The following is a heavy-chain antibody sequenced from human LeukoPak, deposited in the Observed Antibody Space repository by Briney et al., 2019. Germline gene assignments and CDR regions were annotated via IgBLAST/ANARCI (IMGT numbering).Heavy chain of an antibody. CDR1: GFTFSIYW. CDR3: ARVFLTGYTTDY. V-gene: IGHV3-74*01. J-gene: IGHJ4*02. CDR2: ISSDGSTT. Sequence: GGSLRLSCVASGFTFSIYWMHWVRQAPGKWLVWVSRISSDGSTTTYADSVKGRFTVSRDNAKNTLYLQMDSLRAEDTAVYYCARVFLTGYTTDYWGQGTLVTVSS. D-gene: IGHD3-9*01.